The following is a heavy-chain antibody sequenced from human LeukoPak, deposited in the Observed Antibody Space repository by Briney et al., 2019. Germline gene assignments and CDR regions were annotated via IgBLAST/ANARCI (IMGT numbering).Heavy chain of an antibody. CDR1: GFTFSSYA. CDR2: ITSSSTYI. J-gene: IGHJ4*02. V-gene: IGHV3-21*01. CDR3: TRGTGSYDY. Sequence: PGGSLRLSCAASGFTFSSYAMSWVRQAPGKGLEWVSSITSSSTYIYYADSVKGRFTISRDNAKNSLYLHMNSLRAEDTAVYYCTRGTGSYDYWGQGTRVTVSS. D-gene: IGHD1-26*01.